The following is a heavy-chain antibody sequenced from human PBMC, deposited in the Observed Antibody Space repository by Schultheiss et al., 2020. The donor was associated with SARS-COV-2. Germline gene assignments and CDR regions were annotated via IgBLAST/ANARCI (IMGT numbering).Heavy chain of an antibody. CDR1: GGSISSYY. Sequence: SQTLSLTCTVSGGSISSYYWSWIRQPAGKGLEWIGRIYTSGSTNYNPSLKSRVTMSVDTSKKQFSLKLTSVTAADTAVYYCARGIAVAGRPLYGMDVWGQGTTVTVSS. V-gene: IGHV4-4*07. CDR2: IYTSGST. CDR3: ARGIAVAGRPLYGMDV. D-gene: IGHD6-19*01. J-gene: IGHJ6*02.